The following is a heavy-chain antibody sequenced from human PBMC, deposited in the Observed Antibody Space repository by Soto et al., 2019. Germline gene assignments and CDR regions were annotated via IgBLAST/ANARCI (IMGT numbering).Heavy chain of an antibody. CDR1: GFTFSSYA. V-gene: IGHV3-23*01. D-gene: IGHD3-10*01. J-gene: IGHJ5*01. Sequence: PGGSLRLSCAASGFTFSSYAMSWVRQTPGKGLEWVSTLSGSGGTTYYADSVKGQFTISRDNSKSTLYLQMNSLRAEDTAVYYCAYYQGTYGPNLIDFSGRGTLDIVSS. CDR2: LSGSGGTT. CDR3: AYYQGTYGPNLIDF.